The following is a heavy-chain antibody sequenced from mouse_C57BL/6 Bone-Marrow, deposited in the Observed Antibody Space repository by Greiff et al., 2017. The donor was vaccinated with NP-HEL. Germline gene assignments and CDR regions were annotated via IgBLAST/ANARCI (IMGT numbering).Heavy chain of an antibody. J-gene: IGHJ3*01. V-gene: IGHV2-2*01. CDR2: IWRGGST. CDR1: GFSLTSYG. CDR3: ARECPGFAY. Sequence: VQLQQPGPGLVQPSQSLSIPCTVSGFSLTSYGVHWVRQSPGKGLEWLGVIWRGGSTDYNAAFISRLSISKDKSKSQVFLKMNSLQADDTAIYYCARECPGFAYWGQGTLVTVSA.